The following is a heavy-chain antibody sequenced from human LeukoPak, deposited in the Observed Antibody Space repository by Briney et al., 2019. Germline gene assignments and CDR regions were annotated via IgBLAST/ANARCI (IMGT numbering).Heavy chain of an antibody. D-gene: IGHD3-10*01. CDR1: GGSISSYY. J-gene: IGHJ4*02. Sequence: SETLSLTCTVSGGSISSYYWSWIRQPAGKGLEWIGRIYTSGSTNYNPSLKSRVTISVDTSKNQFSLKLSSVTAADTAVYYCARLTMVRGVSLGFDYWGQGTLVTVSS. V-gene: IGHV4-4*07. CDR2: IYTSGST. CDR3: ARLTMVRGVSLGFDY.